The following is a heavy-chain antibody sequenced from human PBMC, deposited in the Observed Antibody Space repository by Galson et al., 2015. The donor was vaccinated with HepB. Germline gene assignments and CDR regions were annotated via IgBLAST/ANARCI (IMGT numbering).Heavy chain of an antibody. J-gene: IGHJ1*01. D-gene: IGHD4-11*01. CDR1: GFIFSNAW. CDR3: TTEGHISGAYSPSYLQH. Sequence: SLRLSCAASGFIFSNAWMNWVRQAPGKGLEWVGRIKSNPDGGATDYGAPVKGRFTISRDDSKNTLYLEMNSLKSEDTAVYYCTTEGHISGAYSPSYLQHWGQGTLVTVSS. CDR2: IKSNPDGGAT. V-gene: IGHV3-15*07.